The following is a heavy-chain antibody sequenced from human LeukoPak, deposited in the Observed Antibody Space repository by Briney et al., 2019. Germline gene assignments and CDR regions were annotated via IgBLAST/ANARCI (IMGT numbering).Heavy chain of an antibody. CDR2: IFPIFPTA. D-gene: IGHD1-26*01. Sequence: ASVKVSCKASRGTFSTYAISWVRQAPGQGIEWMGRIFPIFPTAIYALKFQGRVTITADKSTSTAYMELSSLRSEDTAVYYCARESGSYEAYFDYWGQGSLVTVT. CDR1: RGTFSTYA. V-gene: IGHV1-69*06. CDR3: ARESGSYEAYFDY. J-gene: IGHJ4*02.